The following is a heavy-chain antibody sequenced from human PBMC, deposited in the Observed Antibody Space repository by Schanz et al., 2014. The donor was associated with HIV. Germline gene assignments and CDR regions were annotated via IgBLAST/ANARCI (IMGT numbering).Heavy chain of an antibody. CDR2: INPNSGRT. D-gene: IGHD1-26*01. CDR3: ARNQFQLLPFDY. V-gene: IGHV1-2*02. CDR1: GYTFTDYY. J-gene: IGHJ4*02. Sequence: QVQLVQSGAEVKNPGASVKVSCKASGYTFTDYYIHWVRQAPGQGLEWMGCINPNSGRTYYSQKFKGRVTLTRDTSISAASVELNRLRSDDTALYFCARNQFQLLPFDYWGQGTLVTV.